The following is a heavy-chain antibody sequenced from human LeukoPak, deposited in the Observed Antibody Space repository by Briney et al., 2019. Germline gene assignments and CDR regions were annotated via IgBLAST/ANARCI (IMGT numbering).Heavy chain of an antibody. D-gene: IGHD6-6*01. V-gene: IGHV4-39*01. CDR1: GGSISGSYYH. Sequence: SQTLSLTCTVSGGSISGSYYHWGWIRQPPGKGLEWIGSIYYSGRTYYNPSLRSRVTISVDTSKNQFFLKLSSVTAADTAVYYCARYSSSDAFDIWGQGTMVTVSS. CDR3: ARYSSSDAFDI. J-gene: IGHJ3*02. CDR2: IYYSGRT.